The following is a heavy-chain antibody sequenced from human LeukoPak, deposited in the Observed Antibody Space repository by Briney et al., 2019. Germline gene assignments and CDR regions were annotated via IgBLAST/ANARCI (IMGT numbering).Heavy chain of an antibody. CDR2: ISGSGGST. CDR1: GFTFSSYA. V-gene: IGHV3-23*01. Sequence: GGSLRLSCAASGFTFSSYAMSWVRQTPVKGLEWVSVISGSGGSTYYADSVKGRFTISRDNSKNTLYVQLNSLRPDDTAVYYCAKDSSDYYFDYWGQGTLVTVSS. J-gene: IGHJ4*02. D-gene: IGHD3-22*01. CDR3: AKDSSDYYFDY.